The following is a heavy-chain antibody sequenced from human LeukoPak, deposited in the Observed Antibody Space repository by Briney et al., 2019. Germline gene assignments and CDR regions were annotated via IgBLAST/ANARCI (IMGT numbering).Heavy chain of an antibody. CDR2: IWYDGSNK. D-gene: IGHD3-3*01. CDR1: GFTFSSYG. V-gene: IGHV3-30*02. CDR3: AKDGTIFGVVITFFDY. Sequence: GGSLRLSCAASGFTFSSYGMHWVRQAPGKGLEWVAFIWYDGSNKYYADSVKGRFTISRDKSMNTLYLQMNSLRAEDTAVYYCAKDGTIFGVVITFFDYWGQGTLVTVSS. J-gene: IGHJ4*02.